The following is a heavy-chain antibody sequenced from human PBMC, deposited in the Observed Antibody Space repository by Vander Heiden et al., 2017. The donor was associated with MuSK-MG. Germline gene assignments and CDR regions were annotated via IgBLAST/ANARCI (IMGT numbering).Heavy chain of an antibody. CDR1: GGTFSSYA. V-gene: IGHV1-69*01. D-gene: IGHD3-10*01. CDR3: ARNPTMVRGGSYYYYGMDV. CDR2: IIPIFGTA. Sequence: QVQLVQSGAEVKKPGSSVKVSCKASGGTFSSYAISWVRQAPGQGLEWMGGIIPIFGTANYAQKFQGRVTITADESTSTAYMELSSLRSEDTAVYYCARNPTMVRGGSYYYYGMDVWGQGTTVTVSS. J-gene: IGHJ6*02.